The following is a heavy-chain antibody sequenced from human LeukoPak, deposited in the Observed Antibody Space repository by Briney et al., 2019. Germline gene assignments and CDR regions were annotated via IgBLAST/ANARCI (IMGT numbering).Heavy chain of an antibody. V-gene: IGHV3-23*01. J-gene: IGHJ5*02. D-gene: IGHD5-24*01. Sequence: GGSLRLSCAASGFTFSSYGMHWARQAPGKGLEWVSAISGSGGSTYYADSVKGRFTISRDNSKNTLYLQMNSLRAEDTAVYYCAKDNKMATITGWFDPWGQGTLVTVSS. CDR3: AKDNKMATITGWFDP. CDR2: ISGSGGST. CDR1: GFTFSSYG.